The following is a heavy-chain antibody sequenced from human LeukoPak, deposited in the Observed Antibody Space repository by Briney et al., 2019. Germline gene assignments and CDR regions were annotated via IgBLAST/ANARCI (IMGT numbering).Heavy chain of an antibody. CDR2: ISSSGSTI. Sequence: GGSLRLSCAASGFTFSDYYMSWIRQAPGKGLEWVSYISSSGSTIYYADSVKGRFTISRDKAKNSLYLQMTSLRAEDTAVYYCARLKHEYIVVVPAAINYYYYGMDVWGQGTTVTVSS. CDR3: ARLKHEYIVVVPAAINYYYYGMDV. J-gene: IGHJ6*02. CDR1: GFTFSDYY. V-gene: IGHV3-11*01. D-gene: IGHD2-2*02.